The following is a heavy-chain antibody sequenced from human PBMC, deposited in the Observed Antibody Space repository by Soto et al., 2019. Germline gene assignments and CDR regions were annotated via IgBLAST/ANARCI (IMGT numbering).Heavy chain of an antibody. CDR3: ASAGYSSGWYGFDY. Sequence: SSETLSLTCAVYGGSFSGYYWSWIRQPPGKGLEWIGEINHSGSTNYNPSLKCRVTISVDTSKNQFSLKLSSVTAADTAVYYCASAGYSSGWYGFDYWGQGTLVTVSS. D-gene: IGHD6-19*01. V-gene: IGHV4-34*01. CDR1: GGSFSGYY. CDR2: INHSGST. J-gene: IGHJ4*02.